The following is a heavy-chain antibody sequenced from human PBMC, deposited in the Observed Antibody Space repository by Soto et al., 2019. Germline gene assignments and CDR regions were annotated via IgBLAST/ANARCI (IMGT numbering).Heavy chain of an antibody. CDR2: IWYDGSNK. V-gene: IGHV3-33*01. D-gene: IGHD2-2*01. J-gene: IGHJ5*02. CDR3: AREKDIVVVPANWFDP. Sequence: GGSLRLSCAASGFTFSSYGMHWVRQAPGKGLEWVAVIWYDGSNKYYADSVKGRFTISRDNSKNTLYLQMNSLRAEDTAVYYCAREKDIVVVPANWFDPWGQGTLVTVS. CDR1: GFTFSSYG.